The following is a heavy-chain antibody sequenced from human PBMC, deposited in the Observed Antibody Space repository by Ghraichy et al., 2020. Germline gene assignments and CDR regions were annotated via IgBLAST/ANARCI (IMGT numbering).Heavy chain of an antibody. CDR2: MKLDGSEG. CDR3: ARQPRSRSTSNRGTVVDL. J-gene: IGHJ5*02. D-gene: IGHD2-2*01. Sequence: LNISCAASGFTFSTYWMTWVRQAPGKGLEWVANMKLDGSEGYYVDSVRGRFTISRDNAKNSLYLQMNSLKVEDTAVYYCARQPRSRSTSNRGTVVDLWGQGTLVTVSS. CDR1: GFTFSTYW. V-gene: IGHV3-7*01.